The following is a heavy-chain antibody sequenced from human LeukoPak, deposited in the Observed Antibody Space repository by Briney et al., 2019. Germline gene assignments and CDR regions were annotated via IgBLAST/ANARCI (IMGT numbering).Heavy chain of an antibody. V-gene: IGHV1-69*13. CDR2: IIPIFGTA. CDR1: GGTFSSYA. J-gene: IGHJ6*02. Sequence: SVKVSCKASGGTFSSYAISWVRQAPGQGLEWMGGIIPIFGTANYAQKFQGRVTITADESTSTAYMELSSLRSEDTAVYYCARSGLLPEYYYYGMDVWGQGTTVTVSS. D-gene: IGHD3-22*01. CDR3: ARSGLLPEYYYYGMDV.